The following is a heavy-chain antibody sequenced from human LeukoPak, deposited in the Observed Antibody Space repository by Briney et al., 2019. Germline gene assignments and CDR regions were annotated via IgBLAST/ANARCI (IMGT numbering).Heavy chain of an antibody. Sequence: ASVKVSCKASGYTFTSYDINWVQQATGQGLEWMGWMNPNSGNTGYAQKFQGRVTMTRNTSISTAYMELSSLRSEDTAVYYCARGWGIAAAGQTDYWGQGTLVTVSS. V-gene: IGHV1-8*01. CDR2: MNPNSGNT. CDR3: ARGWGIAAAGQTDY. J-gene: IGHJ4*02. CDR1: GYTFTSYD. D-gene: IGHD6-13*01.